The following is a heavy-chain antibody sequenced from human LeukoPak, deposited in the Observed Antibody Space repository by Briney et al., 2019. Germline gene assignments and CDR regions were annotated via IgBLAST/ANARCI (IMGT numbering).Heavy chain of an antibody. J-gene: IGHJ4*02. CDR2: IYSDGST. CDR1: GFTVRTDY. D-gene: IGHD1-26*01. Sequence: GGSLRLSCAASGFTVRTDYMTWVRQAPGRGLEWVSIIYSDGSTYYADSVRGRFSISRDNSKNTVYLQMNSLRAEDTAVYYCTRSVSGSYPIVHWGQGTLVTVSS. CDR3: TRSVSGSYPIVH. V-gene: IGHV3-53*01.